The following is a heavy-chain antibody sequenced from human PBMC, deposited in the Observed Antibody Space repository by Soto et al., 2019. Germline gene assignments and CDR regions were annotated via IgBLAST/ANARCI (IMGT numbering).Heavy chain of an antibody. Sequence: GGSLRLSCAASGFTFSSYGMHWVRQAPGKGLEWVAVIWYDGSNKYYADSVKGRFTISRDNSKNTLYLQMNSLRAEDTAVYYCARDRSPPTYYYDSSGYPYGMDVWGQGTTVTVS. CDR1: GFTFSSYG. D-gene: IGHD3-22*01. CDR3: ARDRSPPTYYYDSSGYPYGMDV. V-gene: IGHV3-33*01. J-gene: IGHJ6*02. CDR2: IWYDGSNK.